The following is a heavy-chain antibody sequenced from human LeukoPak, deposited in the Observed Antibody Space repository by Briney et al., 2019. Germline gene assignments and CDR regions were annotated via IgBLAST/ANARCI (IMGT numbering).Heavy chain of an antibody. V-gene: IGHV3-74*01. CDR1: GNYL. J-gene: IGHJ4*02. D-gene: IGHD4-23*01. Sequence: TGGSLRLSCAASGNYLMHWVRQAPGKGLVWVSHINSDGSWTSYADSVKGRFTISRDNSKNTLYLQMNSLRAEDTAVYYCAKDLGSVVTPPSLDYWGQGTLVTVSS. CDR3: AKDLGSVVTPPSLDY. CDR2: INSDGSWT.